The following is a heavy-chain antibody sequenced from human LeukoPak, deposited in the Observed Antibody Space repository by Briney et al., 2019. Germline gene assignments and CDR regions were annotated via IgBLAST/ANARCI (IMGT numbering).Heavy chain of an antibody. CDR3: ARVPRGSYSFDY. CDR1: GFTFDDYA. V-gene: IGHV3-9*01. J-gene: IGHJ4*02. Sequence: PGGSLRLSCAASGFTFDDYAMHWVRQAPGKGLEWVSDISWNSGSVGYADSVKGRFTISRDNAKNSLYLQMNSLRAEDTAVYYCARVPRGSYSFDYWGQGTLVTVSS. CDR2: ISWNSGSV. D-gene: IGHD1-26*01.